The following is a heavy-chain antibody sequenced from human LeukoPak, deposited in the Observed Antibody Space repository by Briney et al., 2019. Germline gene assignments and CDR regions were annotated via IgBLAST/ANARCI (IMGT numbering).Heavy chain of an antibody. Sequence: SETLSLTCTVSGGSITSDYWSWIRQPPGKGLEWIGYIYYSGSTNYNPSLKSRVTISVDTSKNQFSLKLSSVTAADTAVYYCARLDSSGYPYYYYYYMDIWGKGTTVTISS. J-gene: IGHJ6*03. V-gene: IGHV4-59*01. CDR3: ARLDSSGYPYYYYYYMDI. D-gene: IGHD3-22*01. CDR1: GGSITSDY. CDR2: IYYSGST.